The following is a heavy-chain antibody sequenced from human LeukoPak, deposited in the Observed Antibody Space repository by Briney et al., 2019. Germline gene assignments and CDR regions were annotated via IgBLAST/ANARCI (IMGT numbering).Heavy chain of an antibody. CDR2: ISSSSSTI. V-gene: IGHV3-48*02. Sequence: VGSLRLSCAASGFTFSTYSMNWVRQAPGKGLEWVSYISSSSSTIFYADSVKGRFTVSRDNAKNSLYLQMNTLRDEDTAVYYCARSSGSYYNHDYWGQGTLVTVSS. CDR3: ARSSGSYYNHDY. CDR1: GFTFSTYS. J-gene: IGHJ4*02. D-gene: IGHD3-10*01.